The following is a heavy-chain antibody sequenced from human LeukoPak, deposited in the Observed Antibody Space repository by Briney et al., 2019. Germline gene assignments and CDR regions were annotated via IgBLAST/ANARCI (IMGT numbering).Heavy chain of an antibody. V-gene: IGHV4-39*07. CDR1: GGSISSNNYY. CDR2: IYHSVST. J-gene: IGHJ4*02. D-gene: IGHD2-2*02. CDR3: ARGPIPDY. Sequence: SETLSLTCTVSGGSISSNNYYWGWIRQPPGKGLEWIGTIYHSVSTYYNPSLKSRVTISVDPSKNQFSLKLSSVTAADTAVYYCARGPIPDYWGQGTLVTVSS.